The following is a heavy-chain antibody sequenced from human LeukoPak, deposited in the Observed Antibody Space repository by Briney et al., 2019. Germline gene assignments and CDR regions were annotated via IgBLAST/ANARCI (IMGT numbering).Heavy chain of an antibody. CDR2: IHSSGST. V-gene: IGHV4-4*07. J-gene: IGHJ5*01. Sequence: SETLSLTCTVSGGSISNYYWSWIRQPAGKGLEWIGRIHSSGSTNYNPSLKSRVTISVDKSKNQFSLRLSSVIAADTAVYFCTRDRCEGYCTSFDSWGQGTLVTVSS. CDR3: TRDRCEGYCTSFDS. D-gene: IGHD2-8*01. CDR1: GGSISNYY.